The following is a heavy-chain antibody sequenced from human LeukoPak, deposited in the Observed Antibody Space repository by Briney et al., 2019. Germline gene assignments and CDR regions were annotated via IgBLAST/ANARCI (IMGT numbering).Heavy chain of an antibody. D-gene: IGHD1-26*01. CDR2: IYYSGST. Sequence: SETLSLTCTVSGGSISSYYWSWIRQPPGKGLEWIGYIYYSGSTNYNPSLKSRVTISVDTSKNQFSLKLSSVTAADTAVYYCARETGSSFDAFDIWGQGTMVTVSS. V-gene: IGHV4-59*01. CDR1: GGSISSYY. J-gene: IGHJ3*02. CDR3: ARETGSSFDAFDI.